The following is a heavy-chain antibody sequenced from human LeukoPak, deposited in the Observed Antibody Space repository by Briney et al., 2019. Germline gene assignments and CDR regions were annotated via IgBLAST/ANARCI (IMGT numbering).Heavy chain of an antibody. CDR2: IYYSGST. CDR1: GGSISSGGYY. V-gene: IGHV4-31*03. CDR3: ARQRTSVTSPFDY. J-gene: IGHJ4*02. Sequence: SETLSLTCTVSGGSISSGGYYWSWIRQHPGKGLEWIGYIYYSGSTYYNPSLKSRVTISVDTSKNQFSLKLSSVTAADTAVYYCARQRTSVTSPFDYWGQGTLVTVSS. D-gene: IGHD4-17*01.